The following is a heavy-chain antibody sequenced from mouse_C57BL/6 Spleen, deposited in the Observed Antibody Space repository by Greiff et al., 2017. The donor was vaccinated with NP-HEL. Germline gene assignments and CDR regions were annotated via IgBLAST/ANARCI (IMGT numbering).Heavy chain of an antibody. CDR1: GFTFSSYA. CDR2: ISSGGDYI. Sequence: EVKLMESGEGLVKPGGSLKLSCAASGFTFSSYAMSWVRQTPEKRLEWVAYISSGGDYIYYADTVKGRFTISRDNARNTLYLQMSSLKSEDTAMYYCTRERGDGGYFDYWGQGTTLTVSS. D-gene: IGHD3-3*01. CDR3: TRERGDGGYFDY. V-gene: IGHV5-9-1*02. J-gene: IGHJ2*01.